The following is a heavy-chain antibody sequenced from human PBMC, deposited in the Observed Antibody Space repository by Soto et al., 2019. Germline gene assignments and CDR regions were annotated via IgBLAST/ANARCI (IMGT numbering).Heavy chain of an antibody. CDR3: AREGFDHRTDY. Sequence: QVQLQESGPGLVKPSETLSLTCAVSGGSISSPNWWRGYRQTPGKGLEWIGEMYPSVSSNRNPSLNSRVTISLDTSKNHFSLKLTSLTAADTAMYYCAREGFDHRTDYWGQGIPVTVSS. CDR2: MYPSVSS. V-gene: IGHV4-4*02. CDR1: GGSISSPNW. J-gene: IGHJ4*02.